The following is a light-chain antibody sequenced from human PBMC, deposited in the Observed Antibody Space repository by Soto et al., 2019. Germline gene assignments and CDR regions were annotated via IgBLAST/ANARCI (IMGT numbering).Light chain of an antibody. J-gene: IGKJ2*01. V-gene: IGKV3-11*01. CDR2: DAS. Sequence: EIVLTQSPATLSLSPGERATLSCRASQSVSSYLAWYQQKPGQAPRLLIYDASNRATGIPARFSGSGSGTDFTLTISSLEPEDFAVYYCQQSRKWTPSTVGQGTKLEIK. CDR1: QSVSSY. CDR3: QQSRKWTPST.